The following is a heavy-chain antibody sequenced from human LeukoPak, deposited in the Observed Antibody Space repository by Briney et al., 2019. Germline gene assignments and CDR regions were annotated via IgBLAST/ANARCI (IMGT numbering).Heavy chain of an antibody. V-gene: IGHV3-23*01. CDR1: GFTFSGSA. Sequence: PGGSLTLSCVASGFTFSGSAMSWVRQAPAGGLEWVSHISYSGANSYYTDSVRGRFTISRDNSKDTLFLQMNSLRAEDTAIYCCAKDMQLSTWGLGTMVTVSS. J-gene: IGHJ3*01. CDR3: AKDMQLST. CDR2: ISYSGANS. D-gene: IGHD3-16*02.